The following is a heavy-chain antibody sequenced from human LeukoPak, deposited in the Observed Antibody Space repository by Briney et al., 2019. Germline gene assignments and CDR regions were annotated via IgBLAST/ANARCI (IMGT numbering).Heavy chain of an antibody. D-gene: IGHD5-18*01. Sequence: SQTLSLTCTVSGGSISSGGYYWGWIRPHPGKCLEWIRYIYYSGTTYYNPSLKSRVTISVHTSKNQFSLKLSSVTAADTDVYYCARAGSEKYSYGYGYYYCGMDVWGQGTTVTVSS. CDR3: ARAGSEKYSYGYGYYYCGMDV. CDR1: GGSISSGGYY. V-gene: IGHV4-31*03. J-gene: IGHJ6*02. CDR2: IYYSGTT.